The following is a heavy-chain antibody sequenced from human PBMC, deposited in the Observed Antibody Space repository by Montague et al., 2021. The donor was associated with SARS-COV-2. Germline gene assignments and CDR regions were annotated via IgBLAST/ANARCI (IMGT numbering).Heavy chain of an antibody. CDR2: IYNSGAT. Sequence: TLSLTCTVSGGSISNGDYFWNWIRQLPGKGLEWIGYIYNSGATYYNPSLKSRVAISVDTSKNHFSLNLNSLTAADTATYYCASASCGGDCYVFDIWGRGTMVTVSS. J-gene: IGHJ3*02. CDR3: ASASCGGDCYVFDI. D-gene: IGHD2-21*02. CDR1: GGSISNGDYF. V-gene: IGHV4-31*03.